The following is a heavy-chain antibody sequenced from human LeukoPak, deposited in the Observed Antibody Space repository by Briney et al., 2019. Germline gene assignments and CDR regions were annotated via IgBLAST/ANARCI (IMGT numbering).Heavy chain of an antibody. V-gene: IGHV3-48*03. Sequence: GGSLRLSCAASGFTFSSFEMNWVRQAPGKGLEWVSYISSSGSTIYYADSVKGRFTISRDNAKNSLYLQMNSLRAEDTAVYYCARDPYYDILTGLSPYYYYGMDVWGKGTTVTVSS. CDR2: ISSSGSTI. CDR1: GFTFSSFE. CDR3: ARDPYYDILTGLSPYYYYGMDV. J-gene: IGHJ6*04. D-gene: IGHD3-9*01.